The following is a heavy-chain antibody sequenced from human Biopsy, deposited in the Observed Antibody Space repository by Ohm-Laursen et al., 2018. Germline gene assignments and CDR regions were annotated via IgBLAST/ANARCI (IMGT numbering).Heavy chain of an antibody. D-gene: IGHD2-8*02. CDR2: INHSGHT. CDR1: SASINLYY. J-gene: IGHJ6*02. V-gene: IGHV4-59*01. CDR3: ARDRIAYCTATSCDNFGLDV. Sequence: SQTLSLTCTVSSASINLYYWGWIRQSSGKGLEWIGYINHSGHTNYNPSLKSRLTMSVDTSKNQFSLKLTSVTAADTAVYYCARDRIAYCTATSCDNFGLDVWGQGTTVTVSS.